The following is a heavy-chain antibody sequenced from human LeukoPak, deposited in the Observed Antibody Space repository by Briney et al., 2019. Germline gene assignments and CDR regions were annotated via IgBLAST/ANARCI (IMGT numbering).Heavy chain of an antibody. D-gene: IGHD2-15*01. CDR2: ISGSGGST. Sequence: GGSLRLSCAASGFTFSSYAMSWVRQAPGKGLEWVSAISGSGGSTYYADSVKGRFTISRDNSKNTLYLQMNSLRDEDTAVYYCATDRRPYSYFFDHWGQGTLVTVSS. V-gene: IGHV3-23*01. J-gene: IGHJ4*02. CDR1: GFTFSSYA. CDR3: ATDRRPYSYFFDH.